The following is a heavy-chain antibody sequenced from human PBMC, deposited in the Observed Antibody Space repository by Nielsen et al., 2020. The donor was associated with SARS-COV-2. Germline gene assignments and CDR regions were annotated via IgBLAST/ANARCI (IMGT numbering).Heavy chain of an antibody. Sequence: GGSLRLSCAASGFTFSSYSMNWVRQAPGKGLEWVSYISSSSSTIYYADSVKGRFTISRDNAKNSPYLQMNSLRDEDTAVYYCARDMEMATINYYYYMDVWGKGTTVTVSS. CDR1: GFTFSSYS. CDR2: ISSSSSTI. J-gene: IGHJ6*03. V-gene: IGHV3-48*02. D-gene: IGHD5-24*01. CDR3: ARDMEMATINYYYYMDV.